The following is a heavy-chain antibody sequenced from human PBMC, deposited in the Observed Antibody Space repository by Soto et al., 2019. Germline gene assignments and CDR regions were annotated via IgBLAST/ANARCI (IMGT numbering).Heavy chain of an antibody. Sequence: ASVKVSCKASGYTFTTYAMNWVRQAPGLRLEWMGWINAGNGNTEYSRKFQGRVTFTRDTSASTAYMELRSLRSDDTAVYYCASPYYYDSSGYYPRTHYYYYGMDVWGQGTTVTVSS. CDR3: ASPYYYDSSGYYPRTHYYYYGMDV. CDR2: INAGNGNT. V-gene: IGHV1-3*01. D-gene: IGHD3-22*01. CDR1: GYTFTTYA. J-gene: IGHJ6*02.